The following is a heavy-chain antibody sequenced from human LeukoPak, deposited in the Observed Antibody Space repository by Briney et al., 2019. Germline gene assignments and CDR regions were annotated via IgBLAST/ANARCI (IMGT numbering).Heavy chain of an antibody. CDR2: IYPGDSDT. D-gene: IGHD3-22*01. J-gene: IGHJ5*02. CDR3: ARFPTNYYDSSAASSWFDP. CDR1: GYIFTSYW. V-gene: IGHV5-51*01. Sequence: PGESLKISCKGSGYIFTSYWIAWVRQMPGKGLEWMGIIYPGDSDTRYSPSFRGQVTISADKSISTAYLQWSSLKASDTAMYYCARFPTNYYDSSAASSWFDPWGQGTLVTVSS.